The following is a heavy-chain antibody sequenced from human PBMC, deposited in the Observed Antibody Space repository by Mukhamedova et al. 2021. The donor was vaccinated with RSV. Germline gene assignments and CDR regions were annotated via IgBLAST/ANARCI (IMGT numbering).Heavy chain of an antibody. D-gene: IGHD3-10*01. V-gene: IGHV1-2*02. CDR2: IDPNSGGT. Sequence: GLEWMGWIDPNSGGTNYAQKFQGRVTMTRDTSISTAYMELSRLRSDDTAVYYCARGRGVYSPTHGFDIWGQGTMVTVSS. J-gene: IGHJ3*02. CDR3: ARGRGVYSPTHGFDI.